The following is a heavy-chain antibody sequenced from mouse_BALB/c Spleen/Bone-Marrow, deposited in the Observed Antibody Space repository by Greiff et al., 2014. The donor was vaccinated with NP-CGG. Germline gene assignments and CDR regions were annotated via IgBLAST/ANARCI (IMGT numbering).Heavy chain of an antibody. CDR1: GFNIKDTY. D-gene: IGHD2-1*01. CDR3: ARNGNYGAWFAY. CDR2: IDPANGNT. J-gene: IGHJ3*01. V-gene: IGHV14-3*02. Sequence: VQLQQPGAELVKPGASVKLSCTASGFNIKDTYMHWVKRRPEQGLEWIGRIDPANGNTKYDPKFQGKATITADTSSNTAYLQLSSLTSEDTAVYYCARNGNYGAWFAYWGQGTLVTVSA.